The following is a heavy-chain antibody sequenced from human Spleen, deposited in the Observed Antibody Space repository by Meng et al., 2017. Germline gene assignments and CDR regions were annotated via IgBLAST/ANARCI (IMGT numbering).Heavy chain of an antibody. D-gene: IGHD6-19*01. CDR1: GFTFQDHG. V-gene: IGHV3-20*04. CDR3: VRDPSIAVERFDY. J-gene: IGHJ4*02. CDR2: INWNGFKA. Sequence: GESLKISCAASGFTFQDHGMSWVRQSPGKGLEWVSGINWNGFKAGYADSVKGRFTISRDNAKNSLYLQMNSLRAEDTALYFCVRDPSIAVERFDYWGQGRLVTVSS.